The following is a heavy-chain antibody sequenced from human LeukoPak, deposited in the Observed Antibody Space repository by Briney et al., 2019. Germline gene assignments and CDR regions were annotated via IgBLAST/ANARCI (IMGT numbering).Heavy chain of an antibody. CDR1: GGTFSSYG. CDR3: ARRSLAAAGPLYYYYGMDV. D-gene: IGHD6-13*01. CDR2: IIPILGTA. J-gene: IGHJ6*02. V-gene: IGHV1-69*13. Sequence: VASVNLSCTASGGTFSSYGLSWVRQAPGQGLEWMGAIIPILGTAHYAQKFQGRVTITADESTSTADMELSSLRSEDTAVYYCARRSLAAAGPLYYYYGMDVWGQGTTVTVSS.